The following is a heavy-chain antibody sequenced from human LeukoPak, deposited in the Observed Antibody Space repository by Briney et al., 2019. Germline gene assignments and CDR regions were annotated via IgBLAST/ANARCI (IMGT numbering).Heavy chain of an antibody. V-gene: IGHV3-11*01. Sequence: KTGGSLRLSCAASGFTFSDYYMSWIRQAPGKGLEWVSYISSSGSTIYYADSEKGRFTISRDNAKNSLYLQMNSLRAEDTAVYYCARDQIDYYDSSGFDYWGQGTLVTVSS. CDR2: ISSSGSTI. CDR1: GFTFSDYY. CDR3: ARDQIDYYDSSGFDY. D-gene: IGHD3-22*01. J-gene: IGHJ4*02.